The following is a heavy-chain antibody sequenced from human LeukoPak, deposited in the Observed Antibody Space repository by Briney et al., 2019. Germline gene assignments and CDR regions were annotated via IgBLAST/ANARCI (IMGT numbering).Heavy chain of an antibody. CDR1: GFTFSDYY. J-gene: IGHJ4*02. D-gene: IGHD1-26*01. V-gene: IGHV3-11*03. CDR2: ISTSSSYT. Sequence: GGSLRLSCAASGFTFSDYYMSWIRQAPGKGLEWVSYISTSSSYTNYADSVKGRFTISRANAENSLYLQMNSLRAEDTAVYYCARGYSTVDYWGQGTLVTVSS. CDR3: ARGYSTVDY.